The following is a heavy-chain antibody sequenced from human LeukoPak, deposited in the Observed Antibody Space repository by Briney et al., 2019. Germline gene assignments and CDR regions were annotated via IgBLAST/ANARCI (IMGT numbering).Heavy chain of an antibody. J-gene: IGHJ3*02. CDR2: ITPNSGGT. Sequence: ASVKVSCEASGYTFTGYYMHWVRQAPGQGLEWMGWITPNSGGTNYAQKFQGWVTMTRDTSISTAYMERSRLRSDDTAVYYWARGGITGTTRGPTRLNDAFDIWVQGTMVTVSS. CDR1: GYTFTGYY. V-gene: IGHV1-2*04. CDR3: ARGGITGTTRGPTRLNDAFDI. D-gene: IGHD1-20*01.